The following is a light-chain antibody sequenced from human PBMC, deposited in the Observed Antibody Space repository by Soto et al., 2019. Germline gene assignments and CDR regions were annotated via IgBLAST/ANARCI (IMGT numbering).Light chain of an antibody. J-gene: IGKJ1*01. Sequence: ELVLTQSPATLSLSPGERATLSCRASQSVSDFLSSYQEKPGQAPRLLISGASTRATGIPARFSGSGSGTEFTLTISSLQSEDFAVYYCQQYNNWPQTFGQGTKVDI. CDR2: GAS. V-gene: IGKV3D-15*01. CDR1: QSVSDF. CDR3: QQYNNWPQT.